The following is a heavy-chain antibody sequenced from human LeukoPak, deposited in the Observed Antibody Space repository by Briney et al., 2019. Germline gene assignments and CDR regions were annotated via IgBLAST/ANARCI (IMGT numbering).Heavy chain of an antibody. D-gene: IGHD6-6*01. CDR2: IKQDGSEK. V-gene: IGHV3-7*01. J-gene: IGHJ4*02. Sequence: GSLRLSCAASGFTFSSYWMSWVRQAPGKGLEWVANIKQDGSEKYYVDSVKGRFTISRDNAKNSLYLQMNSLRAKDTAVYYCASQPYSSSSVDYWGQGTLVTVSS. CDR3: ASQPYSSSSVDY. CDR1: GFTFSSYW.